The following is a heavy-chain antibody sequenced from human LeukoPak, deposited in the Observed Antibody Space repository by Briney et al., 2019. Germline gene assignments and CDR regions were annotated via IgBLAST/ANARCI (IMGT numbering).Heavy chain of an antibody. V-gene: IGHV4-61*02. Sequence: PSETLSLTCTVSGGSISSGSYYWSWIRQPAGKGLEWIGRIYTSGSTNYNPSLKSRVTISVDTSRNQFPLKLSSVTAADTAVYYCARFPGSSRGEYSDTVDYWGQGTLVTVSS. CDR3: ARFPGSSRGEYSDTVDY. CDR2: IYTSGST. D-gene: IGHD4-17*01. CDR1: GGSISSGSYY. J-gene: IGHJ4*02.